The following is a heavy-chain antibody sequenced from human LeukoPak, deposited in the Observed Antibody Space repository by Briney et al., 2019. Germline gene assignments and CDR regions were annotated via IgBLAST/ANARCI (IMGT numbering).Heavy chain of an antibody. CDR1: GFTFSSYS. CDR3: ARSTNAATIPRRAFDI. J-gene: IGHJ3*02. D-gene: IGHD5-12*01. V-gene: IGHV3-48*01. CDR2: ISSSSSTI. Sequence: GGSLRLSCAASGFTFSSYSMNWLRQAPGKGLEWVSYISSSSSTIYYADSVKGRFTISRDNAKNSLYLQMNGLRAEDTAVYYCARSTNAATIPRRAFDIWGRGTMVTVSS.